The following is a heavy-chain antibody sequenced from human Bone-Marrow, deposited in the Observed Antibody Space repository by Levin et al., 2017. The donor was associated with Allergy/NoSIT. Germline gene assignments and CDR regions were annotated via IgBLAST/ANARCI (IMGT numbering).Heavy chain of an antibody. CDR3: ARSGPPYSSGGYRLNWFDP. D-gene: IGHD6-19*01. V-gene: IGHV4-34*01. CDR2: INHSGST. Sequence: SETLSLTCAVYGGSFSGYYWSWIRQPPGKGLEWIGEINHSGSTNYNPSLKSRVTISVDTSKNQFSLKLSSVTAADTAVYYCARSGPPYSSGGYRLNWFDPWGQGTLVTVSS. CDR1: GGSFSGYY. J-gene: IGHJ5*02.